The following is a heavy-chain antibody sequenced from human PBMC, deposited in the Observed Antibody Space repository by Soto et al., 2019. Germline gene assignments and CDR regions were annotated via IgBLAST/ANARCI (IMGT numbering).Heavy chain of an antibody. CDR2: INPNGGST. J-gene: IGHJ4*02. CDR1: GYTFTHYY. V-gene: IGHV1-46*01. D-gene: IGHD5-18*01. CDR3: ATSVNSAMAFDY. Sequence: QVQLVQSGAEVKKPGASVKVSCKASGYTFTHYYIHWVRQAPGQGLEWMGIINPNGGSTTYAQKFRAGFTMTRDTSTSTVYMELSSVRSEDSAVYYCATSVNSAMAFDYWGQGTLVTVSS.